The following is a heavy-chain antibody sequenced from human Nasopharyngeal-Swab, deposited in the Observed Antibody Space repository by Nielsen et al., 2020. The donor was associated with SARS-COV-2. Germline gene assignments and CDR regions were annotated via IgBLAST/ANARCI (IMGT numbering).Heavy chain of an antibody. J-gene: IGHJ2*01. CDR3: ARGLVGDFDL. V-gene: IGHV4-61*02. CDR2: IYTSGST. Sequence: SETLSLTCTVPGGSISSGSYYWSWIRQPAGKGLEWIGRIYTSGSTNYNPSLKSRVTISVDTSKNQFSLKLSSVTAADTAVYYCARGLVGDFDLWGRGTLVTVSS. D-gene: IGHD6-6*01. CDR1: GGSISSGSYY.